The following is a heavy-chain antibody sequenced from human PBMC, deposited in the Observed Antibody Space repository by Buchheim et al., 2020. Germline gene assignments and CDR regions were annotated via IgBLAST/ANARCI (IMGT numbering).Heavy chain of an antibody. Sequence: QVQLVQSGAEVKKPGASVKVSCKASGYTFTSYYMHWVRQAPGQGLEWMGIINPSGGSTSCAQKFQGRVTMTRDTSTSTVYMELSSLRSEDTAVYYCARDGGDYYDSSGYYYGWFDPWGQGTL. V-gene: IGHV1-46*01. CDR1: GYTFTSYY. D-gene: IGHD3-22*01. CDR3: ARDGGDYYDSSGYYYGWFDP. J-gene: IGHJ5*02. CDR2: INPSGGST.